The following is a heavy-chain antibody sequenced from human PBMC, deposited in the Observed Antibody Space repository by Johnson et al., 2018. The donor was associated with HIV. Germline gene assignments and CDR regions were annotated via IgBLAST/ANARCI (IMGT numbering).Heavy chain of an antibody. V-gene: IGHV3-30-3*01. CDR3: AKDYLKRTRGSDAFDI. CDR1: GFTFSSYP. CDR2: ISYDGNNK. J-gene: IGHJ3*02. Sequence: QVQLVESGGGVVQPGRSLRLSCAGSGFTFSSYPMHWVRQPPGKGLEWVAVISYDGNNKYYEDSVKGRVTISRDNSKNTQYLQMNSLRAEDTAMYYCAKDYLKRTRGSDAFDIWGQGTRVTVSS. D-gene: IGHD2-15*01.